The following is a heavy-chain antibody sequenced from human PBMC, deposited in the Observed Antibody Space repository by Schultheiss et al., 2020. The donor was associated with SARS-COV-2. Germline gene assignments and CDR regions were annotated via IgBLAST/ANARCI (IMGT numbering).Heavy chain of an antibody. V-gene: IGHV3-23*01. Sequence: GGSLRLSCAASGFTFSSYSMNWVRQAPGKGLEWVSAISAGGSSTYYADSVKGRFTISRDNSKNTLYLQMSSLRTDDTAVYYCARESRGYSGYDPFDYWGQGTLVTVSS. CDR2: ISAGGSST. CDR3: ARESRGYSGYDPFDY. J-gene: IGHJ4*02. D-gene: IGHD5-12*01. CDR1: GFTFSSYS.